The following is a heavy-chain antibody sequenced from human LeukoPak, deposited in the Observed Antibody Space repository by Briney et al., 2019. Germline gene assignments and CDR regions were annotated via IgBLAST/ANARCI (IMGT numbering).Heavy chain of an antibody. Sequence: GASVKVSCKASGYTFTSYGISWVRQAPGQGIEWMGWISAYNGNTNYAQKLHCRVTMTTDTSTSTAYMELRSLRSDDTDVYYCARAYCSGGSCYSFYYYYYMDVWGKGTRVTVSS. J-gene: IGHJ6*03. CDR2: ISAYNGNT. CDR1: GYTFTSYG. D-gene: IGHD2-15*01. CDR3: ARAYCSGGSCYSFYYYYYMDV. V-gene: IGHV1-18*01.